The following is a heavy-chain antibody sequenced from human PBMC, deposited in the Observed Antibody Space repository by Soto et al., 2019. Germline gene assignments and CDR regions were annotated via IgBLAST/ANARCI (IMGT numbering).Heavy chain of an antibody. CDR1: VGTLSSYT. CDR3: ARDRATRATTVTTGYYYYMDV. Sequence: GASVKVSCKASVGTLSSYTISWVRQATGQGLEWMGRIIPILGIANYAQKFQGRVTITADKSTSTAYMELSSLRSEDTAVYYCARDRATRATTVTTGYYYYMDVWGKGTTVTVSS. D-gene: IGHD4-17*01. CDR2: IIPILGIA. J-gene: IGHJ6*03. V-gene: IGHV1-69*04.